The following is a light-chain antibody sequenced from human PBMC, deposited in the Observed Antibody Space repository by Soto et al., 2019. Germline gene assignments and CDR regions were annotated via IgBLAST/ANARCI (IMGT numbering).Light chain of an antibody. Sequence: QPVLTQSSSASASLGSSVKLTCTLSSAHSNYIIAWHQLQPGKAPRYLMKLDGSGNYNKESGVPDRFSGSTSGADRYLTISNLQFEDEADYYCETWDSNTWVFGGGTKVTVL. J-gene: IGLJ3*02. CDR1: SAHSNYI. CDR2: LDGSGNY. V-gene: IGLV4-60*02. CDR3: ETWDSNTWV.